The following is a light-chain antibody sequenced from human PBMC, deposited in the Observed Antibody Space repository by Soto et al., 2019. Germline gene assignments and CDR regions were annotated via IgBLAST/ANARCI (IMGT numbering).Light chain of an antibody. CDR3: QQYGISPLT. CDR1: LSLSNSV. Sequence: IDLTQSPGTLSLPPGDRATLSCRASLSLSNSVLAWYQQKPGQAPRLLIYGASKRATGVPDRFSGRGSGTDFTLTISRLEPEDFAVYFCQQYGISPLTFGQGTKVDIK. J-gene: IGKJ1*01. CDR2: GAS. V-gene: IGKV3-20*01.